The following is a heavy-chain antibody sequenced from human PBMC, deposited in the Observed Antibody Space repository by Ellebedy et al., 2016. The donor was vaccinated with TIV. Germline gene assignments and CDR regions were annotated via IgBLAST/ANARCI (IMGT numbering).Heavy chain of an antibody. Sequence: PGGSLRLSCAASGFTFSSYGMHRVRQAPGKGLEWVAVIWYDGSNKYYADSVKGRFTISRDNSKNTLYLQMNSLRAEDTAVYYCAREVEYSYGAFDYWGQGTLVTVSS. CDR3: AREVEYSYGAFDY. J-gene: IGHJ4*02. V-gene: IGHV3-33*01. CDR2: IWYDGSNK. D-gene: IGHD5-18*01. CDR1: GFTFSSYG.